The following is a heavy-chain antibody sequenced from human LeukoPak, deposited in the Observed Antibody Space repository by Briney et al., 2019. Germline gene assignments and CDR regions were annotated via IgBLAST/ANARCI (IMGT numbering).Heavy chain of an antibody. J-gene: IGHJ3*02. V-gene: IGHV3-33*01. Sequence: GVSLRLSCATSGSTFSSYGMHWVRQAPGKGLEWVAVIWYDGSDKYYADSVKGRFTISRDNSKNTLFLQMNSLRAEDTAVYYCAREKSDAFDIWGQGTMVTVAS. CDR2: IWYDGSDK. CDR3: AREKSDAFDI. CDR1: GSTFSSYG.